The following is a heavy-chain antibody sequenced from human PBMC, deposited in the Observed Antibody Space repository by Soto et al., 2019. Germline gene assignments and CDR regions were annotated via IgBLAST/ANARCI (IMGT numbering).Heavy chain of an antibody. CDR1: EFAFSSYW. Sequence: ESGGDLVQPGGSLRLPCAASEFAFSSYWMSWVRQAPGKGLEWVANIKEDGSEKSYVDSVKGRFTISRDNAKNFLYLQMNGLRDEDTGVYYCARGGQSGTGDYWGQGTLVTVSS. J-gene: IGHJ4*02. V-gene: IGHV3-7*01. D-gene: IGHD1-7*01. CDR2: IKEDGSEK. CDR3: ARGGQSGTGDY.